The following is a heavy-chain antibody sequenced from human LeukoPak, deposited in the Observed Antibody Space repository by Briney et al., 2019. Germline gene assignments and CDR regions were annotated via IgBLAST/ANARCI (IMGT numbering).Heavy chain of an antibody. CDR3: AKRGSSWSYSDY. CDR2: ISDSGGST. D-gene: IGHD6-13*01. Sequence: PGGSLRLSCAASGFTFSDYAMTWVRQAPGKGLQWVPLISDSGGSTYYADSVKGRFTVSRDNSKATLYLQMNSLRADDTAVYFCAKRGSSWSYSDYWGQGTLVTVSS. CDR1: GFTFSDYA. J-gene: IGHJ4*02. V-gene: IGHV3-23*01.